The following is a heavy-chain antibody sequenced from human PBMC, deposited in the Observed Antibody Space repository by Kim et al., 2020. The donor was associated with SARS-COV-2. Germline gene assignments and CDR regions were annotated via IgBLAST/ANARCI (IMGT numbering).Heavy chain of an antibody. D-gene: IGHD2-21*01. CDR3: ARESTKSRVIDY. CDR2: INHSGST. Sequence: SETLSLTCAFYGGSFSGYYWSWIRQPPGKGLEWIGEINHSGSTNYNPSLKSRVTISVDTSKNQFSLKLSSVTAADTAVYYCARESTKSRVIDYWGQGTLVTVSS. V-gene: IGHV4-34*01. CDR1: GGSFSGYY. J-gene: IGHJ4*02.